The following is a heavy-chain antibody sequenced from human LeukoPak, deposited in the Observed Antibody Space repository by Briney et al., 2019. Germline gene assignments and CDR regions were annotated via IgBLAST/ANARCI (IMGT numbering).Heavy chain of an antibody. J-gene: IGHJ5*02. CDR2: MNPNSGNT. V-gene: IGHV1-8*01. Sequence: GASVKVSCKASGYTFTSYDINWVRQATGQGLEWMGWMNPNSGNTGHAQTFQGRVTMTRNTSISTAYMELSSLRSEDTAVYYCARGVCSSTSCPGVRRWFDPWGQGTLVTVSS. CDR1: GYTFTSYD. D-gene: IGHD2-2*01. CDR3: ARGVCSSTSCPGVRRWFDP.